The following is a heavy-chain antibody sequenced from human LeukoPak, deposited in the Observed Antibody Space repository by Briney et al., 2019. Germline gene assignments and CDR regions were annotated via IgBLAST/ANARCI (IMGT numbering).Heavy chain of an antibody. Sequence: PGRSLRLSCAASGFTVSSNYMSWVRQAPGKGLEYISVTYSSGTTYYADSVRDRFTISRDNSRNTLYLQMNSLRPEVTAVYYCAREPTYSSSLDYWGQGTLVTVSS. CDR3: AREPTYSSSLDY. D-gene: IGHD6-6*01. CDR1: GFTVSSNY. J-gene: IGHJ4*02. CDR2: TYSSGTT. V-gene: IGHV3-53*01.